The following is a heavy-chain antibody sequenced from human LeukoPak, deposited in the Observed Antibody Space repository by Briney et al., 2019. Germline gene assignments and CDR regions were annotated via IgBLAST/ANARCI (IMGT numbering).Heavy chain of an antibody. Sequence: PGGSLRLSCTASGFTFSDYPLSWVRQAPGKGLEWIGFIRNKPNGETTEYAASVKGRFTISRDDSKSIAHLQMNSLKSEDTAVYYCSRFYSSGWASGAFDIWGQGTMVTVSS. CDR2: IRNKPNGETT. CDR1: GFTFSDYP. CDR3: SRFYSSGWASGAFDI. V-gene: IGHV3-49*04. J-gene: IGHJ3*02. D-gene: IGHD3-22*01.